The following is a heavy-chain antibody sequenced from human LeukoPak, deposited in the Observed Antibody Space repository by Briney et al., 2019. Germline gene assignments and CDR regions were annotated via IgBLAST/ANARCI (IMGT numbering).Heavy chain of an antibody. CDR2: IYYSGST. CDR1: GGSISSYY. CDR3: ARDLRNWFDP. V-gene: IGHV4-59*06. Sequence: SETLSLTCTVSGGSISSYYWSWFRQHPGKGLEWIGYIYYSGSTYYNPSLKSRVTISVDTSKNQFSLKLSSVTAADTAVYYCARDLRNWFDPWGQGTLVTVSS. J-gene: IGHJ5*02. D-gene: IGHD3-3*01.